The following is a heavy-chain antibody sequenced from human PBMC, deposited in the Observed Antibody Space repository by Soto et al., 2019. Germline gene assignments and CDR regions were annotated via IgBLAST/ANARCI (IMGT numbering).Heavy chain of an antibody. J-gene: IGHJ2*01. Sequence: QVQLQESGPGLVKPSQTLSLTCTVSGGSISSGGYYWSWIRQHPGKGPEWVVYIYYSGSTYYNPSLKSRVTISVDTSKNQFSLKLSSVTAADTAVYYCARELVVTAIGGYFDLWGRGTLVTVSS. V-gene: IGHV4-31*03. CDR2: IYYSGST. D-gene: IGHD2-21*02. CDR3: ARELVVTAIGGYFDL. CDR1: GGSISSGGYY.